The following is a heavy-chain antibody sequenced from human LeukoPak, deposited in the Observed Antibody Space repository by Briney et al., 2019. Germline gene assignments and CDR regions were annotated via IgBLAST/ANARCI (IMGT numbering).Heavy chain of an antibody. J-gene: IGHJ4*02. V-gene: IGHV4-61*02. D-gene: IGHD6-19*01. CDR1: GGSIGSGTYY. CDR3: AREPQYDSSGWRPFDY. CDR2: FYTGGST. Sequence: SQTLSLTCTVSGGSIGSGTYYWTWLRQPAGKGLEWIGRFYTGGSTNYNPSLRSRVSMSVDTSKNQFSLKLSSVTAADTAVYYCAREPQYDSSGWRPFDYWGQGTLVTVSS.